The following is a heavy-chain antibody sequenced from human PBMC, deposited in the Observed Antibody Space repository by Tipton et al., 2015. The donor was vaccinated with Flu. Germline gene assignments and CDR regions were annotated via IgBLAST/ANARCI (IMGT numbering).Heavy chain of an antibody. Sequence: TLSLTCAVYGGSFSGYYWSWIRQPPGKGLEWIGEINHSGSTNYNPSLKSRVTISVDTSKNQFSLKLSSVTAADTAVYYCARRLSRWLQLPYYFDYWGQGTLVTVSS. CDR3: ARRLSRWLQLPYYFDY. D-gene: IGHD5-24*01. CDR2: INHSGST. J-gene: IGHJ4*02. V-gene: IGHV4-34*01. CDR1: GGSFSGYY.